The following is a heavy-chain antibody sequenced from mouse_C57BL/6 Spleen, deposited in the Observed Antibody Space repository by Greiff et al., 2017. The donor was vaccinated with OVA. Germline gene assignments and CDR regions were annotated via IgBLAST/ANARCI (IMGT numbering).Heavy chain of an antibody. J-gene: IGHJ4*01. D-gene: IGHD1-1*01. CDR2: ISDGGSYT. Sequence: EVQVVESGGGLVKPGGSLKLSCAASGFTFSSYAMSWVRQTPEKRLEWVATISDGGSYTYYPDNVKGRFTISRDNAKNNLYLQMSHLKSEDTAMYYCARERDYGSSSYAMDYWGQGTSVTVSS. CDR1: GFTFSSYA. CDR3: ARERDYGSSSYAMDY. V-gene: IGHV5-4*01.